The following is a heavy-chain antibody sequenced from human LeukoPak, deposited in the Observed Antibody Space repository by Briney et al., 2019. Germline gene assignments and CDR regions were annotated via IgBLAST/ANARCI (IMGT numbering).Heavy chain of an antibody. CDR2: ISGSGGST. CDR1: GFTFSSYA. D-gene: IGHD3-22*01. Sequence: PGGSLRLSCAASGFTFSSYAMSWVRQAPGKGLEWVSAISGSGGSTYYADSVKGRFTISRDNSKNALYLQMNSLRAEDTAVYYCAKGRRSMIVVVICDYWGQGTLVTVSS. V-gene: IGHV3-23*01. J-gene: IGHJ4*02. CDR3: AKGRRSMIVVVICDY.